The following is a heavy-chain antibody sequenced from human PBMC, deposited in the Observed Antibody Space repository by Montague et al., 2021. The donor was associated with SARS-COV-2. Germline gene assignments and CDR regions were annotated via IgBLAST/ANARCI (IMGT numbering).Heavy chain of an antibody. D-gene: IGHD5-12*01. Sequence: SETLSLTCTVSGGSIDRFFWSWIRQTPGKGLEWIAYIIDSGNSNYNPSLKSRVSASVDTSKNQFSLNLTSVTAAATVVYYCERRLMGDLVADWSFDVWGRGTLVTVSS. CDR1: GGSIDRFF. CDR3: ERRLMGDLVADWSFDV. J-gene: IGHJ2*01. V-gene: IGHV4-59*08. CDR2: IIDSGNS.